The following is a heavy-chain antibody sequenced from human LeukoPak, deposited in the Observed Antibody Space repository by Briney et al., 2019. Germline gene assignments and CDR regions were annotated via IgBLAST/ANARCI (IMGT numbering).Heavy chain of an antibody. V-gene: IGHV3-53*01. CDR2: IYSGGTT. CDR1: GSTVNINY. CDR3: ATSGNYYLKY. D-gene: IGHD1-26*01. J-gene: IGHJ4*02. Sequence: GGSLRLSCAASGSTVNINYMNWVRQAPGKGLEWVSFIYSGGTTFYADSVKGRFTISRDNAKNALSLQMNSLRDEDTAVYYCATSGNYYLKYWGQGTLVTVSS.